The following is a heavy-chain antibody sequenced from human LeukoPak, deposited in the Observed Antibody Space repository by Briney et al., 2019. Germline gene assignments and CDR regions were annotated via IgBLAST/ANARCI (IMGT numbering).Heavy chain of an antibody. CDR1: GFTFSKYA. J-gene: IGHJ4*02. D-gene: IGHD4-23*01. CDR3: AKDRSVVITLALFDH. CDR2: FSGSGGST. V-gene: IGHV3-23*01. Sequence: GGSLRLSCAASGFTFSKYAMSWVRQAPGKGLEWVSPFSGSGGSTHYADSVKGRFIISRDNSKNTVYLQMNSLRAEDTAVYYCAKDRSVVITLALFDHWGQGSLVIVSS.